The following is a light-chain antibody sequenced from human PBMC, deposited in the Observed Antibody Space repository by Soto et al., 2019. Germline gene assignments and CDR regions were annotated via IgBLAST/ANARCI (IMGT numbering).Light chain of an antibody. J-gene: IGKJ5*01. CDR2: GAS. CDR3: QQYNNWPPT. Sequence: EIVMTQSPATLSVSPGERATLSCRASQSVSNNLAWYQQKPGQAPRLLIYGASTRATGIPARFSGSGSVTEFTLTISSLKSEDFAVYYCQQYNNWPPTFGQGTRLEI. CDR1: QSVSNN. V-gene: IGKV3-15*01.